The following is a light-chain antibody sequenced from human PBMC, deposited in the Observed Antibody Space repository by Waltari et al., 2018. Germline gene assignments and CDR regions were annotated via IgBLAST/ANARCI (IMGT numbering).Light chain of an antibody. CDR2: GAS. Sequence: DIVMTQSPATLSVSPGERATLSCRASQSVSSNLAWYQQKPGQAPRLLIYGASTRATGIPARFSGSGSGTEFTLTISSLQSGDFAVYYCQHYNNWPPLTFGGGTKVEIK. J-gene: IGKJ4*01. CDR1: QSVSSN. V-gene: IGKV3-15*01. CDR3: QHYNNWPPLT.